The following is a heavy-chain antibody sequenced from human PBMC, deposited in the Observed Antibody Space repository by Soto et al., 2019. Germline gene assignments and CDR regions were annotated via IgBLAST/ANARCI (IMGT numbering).Heavy chain of an antibody. Sequence: PGGSLRLSCVGAGFTFSSNWMTWVRQAPGKGLEWVANIRQDGSEINYVDSVKGRFTISRDNAKNSLYLQMNSLRAEDTAFYYCAKDHDEDFGYDLDYFDYWGQGTLVTGSS. D-gene: IGHD5-12*01. CDR2: IRQDGSEI. CDR1: GFTFSSNW. J-gene: IGHJ4*02. CDR3: AKDHDEDFGYDLDYFDY. V-gene: IGHV3-7*05.